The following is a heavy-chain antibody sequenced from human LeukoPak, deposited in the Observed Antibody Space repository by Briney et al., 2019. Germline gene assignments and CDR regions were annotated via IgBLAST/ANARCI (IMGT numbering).Heavy chain of an antibody. J-gene: IGHJ5*02. CDR1: GYTFTSYG. CDR2: ISAYNGNT. V-gene: IGHV1-18*01. CDR3: ARSYDFWSGYYGNWFDP. D-gene: IGHD3-3*01. Sequence: ASVKVSCKACGYTFTSYGISWVRQAPGQGLEWMGWISAYNGNTNYAQKLQGRVTMTTDTSTSTAYMELRSLRSDDTAAYYCARSYDFWSGYYGNWFDPWGQGTLVTVSS.